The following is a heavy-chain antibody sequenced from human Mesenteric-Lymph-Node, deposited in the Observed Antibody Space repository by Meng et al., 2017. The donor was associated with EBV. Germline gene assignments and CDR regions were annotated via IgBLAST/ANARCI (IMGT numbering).Heavy chain of an antibody. CDR3: ARQGPSGRTFDY. V-gene: IGHV4-39*01. Sequence: RLLPESGPGRGKPSETLSLTCTVSGGSISSSSDYWGWFRQPPGKGLEWIGTYYNSGSTHYNPSLKSRVTISVDTSNNQFSLRLISVTAADTAAYYCARQGPSGRTFDYWGQGTLVTVSS. D-gene: IGHD1-26*01. J-gene: IGHJ4*02. CDR2: YYNSGST. CDR1: GGSISSSSDY.